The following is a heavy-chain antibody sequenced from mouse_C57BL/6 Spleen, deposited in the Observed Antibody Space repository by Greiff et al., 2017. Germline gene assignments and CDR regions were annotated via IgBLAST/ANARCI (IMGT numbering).Heavy chain of an antibody. CDR1: GYTFTSYG. Sequence: QVHVKQSGAELARPGASVKLSCKASGYTFTSYGISWVKQRTGQGLEWIGEIYPRSGNTYYNEKFKGKATLTADKSSSTAYMELRSLTSEDSAVYFCARSPYGSSPAWFAYWGQGTLVTVSA. J-gene: IGHJ3*01. CDR3: ARSPYGSSPAWFAY. V-gene: IGHV1-81*01. D-gene: IGHD1-1*01. CDR2: IYPRSGNT.